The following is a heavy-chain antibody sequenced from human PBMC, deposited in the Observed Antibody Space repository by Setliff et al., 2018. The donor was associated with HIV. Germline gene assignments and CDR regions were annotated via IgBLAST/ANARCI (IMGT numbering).Heavy chain of an antibody. D-gene: IGHD5-18*01. CDR3: ARHWPVDTAIPYYMDV. V-gene: IGHV5-51*01. CDR1: GTSFTNYW. J-gene: IGHJ6*03. Sequence: PGESLKISCKGSGTSFTNYWVGWVRQLPGKGLEWMGIIYPGDSDVRYSPSFQGQVTISADKSINTAYLQWSSLKASDTAMYYCARHWPVDTAIPYYMDVWGKGTTVTVSS. CDR2: IYPGDSDV.